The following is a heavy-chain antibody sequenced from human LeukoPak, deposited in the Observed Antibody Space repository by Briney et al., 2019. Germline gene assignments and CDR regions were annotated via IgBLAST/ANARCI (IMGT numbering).Heavy chain of an antibody. Sequence: PSETLSLTCAVCGESFSGYYWSWIRQPPGKGLEWIGGINHSGSTNYNPSLKSRVTISVDTSKNQFSLKLSSVTAADTAVYYCARGQQQLVLSNWGQGTLVTVSS. D-gene: IGHD6-13*01. CDR2: INHSGST. CDR3: ARGQQQLVLSN. V-gene: IGHV4-34*01. J-gene: IGHJ4*02. CDR1: GESFSGYY.